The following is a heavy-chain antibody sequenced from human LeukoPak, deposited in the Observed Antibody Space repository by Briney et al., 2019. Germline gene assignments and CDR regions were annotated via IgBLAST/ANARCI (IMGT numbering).Heavy chain of an antibody. V-gene: IGHV1-69*13. CDR2: IIPIFGTA. J-gene: IGHJ4*02. D-gene: IGHD2-2*01. CDR1: GGTFSSYA. CDR3: ARDPPVGVVPAAQDY. Sequence: SVKVSCKASGGTFSSYAIIWVRQAPGQGREWMGGIIPIFGTANYAQKFQGRVTITADESTSTAYMELSSLRSEDTAVYYCARDPPVGVVPAAQDYWGQGTLVTVSS.